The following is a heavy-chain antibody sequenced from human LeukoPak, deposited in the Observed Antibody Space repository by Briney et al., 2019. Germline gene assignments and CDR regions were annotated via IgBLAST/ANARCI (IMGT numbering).Heavy chain of an antibody. CDR1: GFTVSSNY. J-gene: IGHJ3*02. CDR3: AREVGGSAFDI. V-gene: IGHV3-53*04. CDR2: IYSGGST. Sequence: SGGSLRLSCAASGFTVSSNYMSWVRQAPGKGLEWVSIIYSGGSTYYADSVKGRFTISGHNSKNTLYLQMNSLRAEDTAVYYCAREVGGSAFDIWGQGTMVTVSS. D-gene: IGHD3-16*01.